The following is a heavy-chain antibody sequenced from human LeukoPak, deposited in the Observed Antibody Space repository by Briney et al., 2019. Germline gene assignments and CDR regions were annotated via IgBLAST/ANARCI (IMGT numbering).Heavy chain of an antibody. CDR2: IYTSGST. CDR1: GGSISSGSYY. V-gene: IGHV4-61*02. J-gene: IGHJ3*02. Sequence: SETLSLTCTVSGGSISSGSYYWSWIRQPAGKGLEWIGRIYTSGSTNYNPSLKSRVTISVDTSKNQFSLKLSSVTAADTAVYYCAREYGIWGQGTMVTVSS. D-gene: IGHD2-8*01. CDR3: AREYGI.